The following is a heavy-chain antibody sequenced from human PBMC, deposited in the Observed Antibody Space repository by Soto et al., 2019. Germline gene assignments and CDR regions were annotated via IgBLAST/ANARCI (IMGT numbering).Heavy chain of an antibody. CDR3: VHRLITLVRGVPEPYFDY. V-gene: IGHV2-5*02. CDR1: GFSLNTSGVG. D-gene: IGHD3-10*01. J-gene: IGHJ4*02. Sequence: ESGPTLVNPTQTLTLTCTFSGFSLNTSGVGVGWIRQPPGKALEWLALIYWDADKRYSPSLKSRLTITKDTSKNQVVLTMTNMDPVDTATYYCVHRLITLVRGVPEPYFDYWGQGTLVTVSS. CDR2: IYWDADK.